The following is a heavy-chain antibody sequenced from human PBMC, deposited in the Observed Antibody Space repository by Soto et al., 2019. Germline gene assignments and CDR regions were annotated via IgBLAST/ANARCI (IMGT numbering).Heavy chain of an antibody. CDR3: ARGGLAARKGRWFDP. V-gene: IGHV4-59*01. Sequence: SETLSLTCTVSGGSINSYYWCWIRQPPGKGLEWIGYIHYSGSTNYNPSLKSRVTISIDTPKNQFSLKVNSMTAADTAVYYCARGGLAARKGRWFDPWGQGTLVTVSS. CDR2: IHYSGST. CDR1: GGSINSYY. J-gene: IGHJ5*02. D-gene: IGHD6-6*01.